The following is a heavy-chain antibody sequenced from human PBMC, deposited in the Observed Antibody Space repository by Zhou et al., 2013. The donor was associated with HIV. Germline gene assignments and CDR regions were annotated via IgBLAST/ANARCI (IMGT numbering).Heavy chain of an antibody. Sequence: QVQLVQSGAEVKKPGASVKVSCKASGYTFTSYGISWVRQAPGQGLEWMGWISAYNGKTNYAQKLQGRVTMTTDTSRSTAYMELSSLRSEDTAVYYCTTSEGYWYFDMWGRGTLVTVSS. V-gene: IGHV1-18*01. CDR3: TTSEGYWYFDM. J-gene: IGHJ2*01. CDR2: ISAYNGKT. CDR1: GYTFTSYG.